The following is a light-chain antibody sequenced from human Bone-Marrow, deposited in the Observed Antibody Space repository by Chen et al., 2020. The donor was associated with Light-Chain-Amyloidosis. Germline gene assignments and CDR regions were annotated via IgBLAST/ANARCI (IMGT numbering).Light chain of an antibody. J-gene: IGLJ3*02. Sequence: SYVLTHPSSVSLAPGQTATIARGGNNIGTTSVHWYQQTPGQAPLLVVYDDSDRPSGIPERLSGSNSGNTATLTISRVEAGDEADYYCQVWDRSSDRPVFGGGTKLTVL. CDR3: QVWDRSSDRPV. CDR1: NIGTTS. CDR2: DDS. V-gene: IGLV3-21*02.